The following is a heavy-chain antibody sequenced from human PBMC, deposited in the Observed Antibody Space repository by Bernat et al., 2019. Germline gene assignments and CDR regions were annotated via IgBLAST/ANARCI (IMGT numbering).Heavy chain of an antibody. CDR2: IYYSGAT. Sequence: QLQLQESGPGLVKPSETLSLTCTVSGGSISGSSYNWGWIRQPPGKGLEFIGSIYYSGATYYNPSLKSQVTISVDTSKNQFSLRLSSVTAADTAVYYCARHSHYYYQMDVWGKGTTVTVSS. V-gene: IGHV4-39*01. CDR1: GGSISGSSYN. J-gene: IGHJ6*03. CDR3: ARHSHYYYQMDV.